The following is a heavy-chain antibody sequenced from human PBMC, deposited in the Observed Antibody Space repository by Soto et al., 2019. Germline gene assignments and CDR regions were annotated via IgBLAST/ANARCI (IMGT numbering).Heavy chain of an antibody. CDR3: AHRGIADRHAIDY. J-gene: IGHJ4*02. Sequence: VGSLRLSCASSVFTFSSYAMSWVRHSPGKWLEWVSAISGSGGSTYYADSVKGRFTISRDNSKNTPYLQMNSLRAEDTAVYYCAHRGIADRHAIDYWGQGTLVNVSS. CDR1: VFTFSSYA. CDR2: ISGSGGST. V-gene: IGHV3-23*01. D-gene: IGHD6-13*01.